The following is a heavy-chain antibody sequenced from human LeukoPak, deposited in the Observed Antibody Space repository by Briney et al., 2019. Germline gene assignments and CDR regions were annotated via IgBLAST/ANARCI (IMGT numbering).Heavy chain of an antibody. CDR1: GYSFNTYW. D-gene: IGHD6-13*01. J-gene: IGHJ4*02. CDR2: IKPGDSDP. V-gene: IGHV5-51*01. CDR3: ARHGVGSSWFGFDF. Sequence: GESLKISCQASGYSFNTYWIGWVRQMPGKGLEWMGIIKPGDSDPRYSPSFQGRATISADRSISTAYLQWSSLKASDTAMYYCARHGVGSSWFGFDFWGQGTLVTVSS.